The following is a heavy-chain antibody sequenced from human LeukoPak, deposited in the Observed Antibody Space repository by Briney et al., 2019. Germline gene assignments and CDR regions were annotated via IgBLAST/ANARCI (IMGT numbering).Heavy chain of an antibody. CDR1: GYTFTSYD. CDR3: ARGDRMVRGVLRY. CDR2: MNPNSGNT. Sequence: GASVKVSCKASGYTFTSYDINWVRQATGQGLEWMGWMNPNSGNTGYAQKFQGRVTMTRNTSVSTAYMELSSLRSEDTAVYYCARGDRMVRGVLRYWGQGTLVTVSS. D-gene: IGHD3-10*01. V-gene: IGHV1-8*01. J-gene: IGHJ4*02.